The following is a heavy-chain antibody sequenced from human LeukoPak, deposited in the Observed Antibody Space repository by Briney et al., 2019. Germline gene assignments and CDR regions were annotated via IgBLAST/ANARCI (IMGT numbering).Heavy chain of an antibody. CDR3: AKLRIRGVFYYYGMDV. D-gene: IGHD3-10*01. J-gene: IGHJ6*02. CDR2: INHSGST. V-gene: IGHV4-34*01. Sequence: PSETLSLTCAVYGGSFSGYYWSWIRQPPGKGLEWIGEINHSGSTNYNPSLKSRVTISVDTSKSQFSLKLSSVTAADTAVYYCAKLRIRGVFYYYGMDVWGQGTTVTVSS. CDR1: GGSFSGYY.